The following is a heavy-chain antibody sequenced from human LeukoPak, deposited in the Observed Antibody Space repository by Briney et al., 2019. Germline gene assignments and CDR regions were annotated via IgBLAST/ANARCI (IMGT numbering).Heavy chain of an antibody. D-gene: IGHD2-2*01. CDR2: IYYSGST. J-gene: IGHJ4*02. CDR3: ARQGQLARTFYFDY. CDR1: GGSISSSSYY. V-gene: IGHV4-39*01. Sequence: TSETLSLTCTVSGGSISSSSYYWGWIRPPPWRGLEWIGSIYYSGSTYYNPSLKNRVTISVDTSKNQFSLKLSSVTAADTAVYYCARQGQLARTFYFDYWGQGTLVTVSS.